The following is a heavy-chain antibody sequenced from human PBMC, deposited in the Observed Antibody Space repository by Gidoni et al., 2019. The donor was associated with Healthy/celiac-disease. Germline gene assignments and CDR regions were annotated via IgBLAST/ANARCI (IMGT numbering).Heavy chain of an antibody. CDR3: AHRRVGDSYGYVWFDP. V-gene: IGHV2-5*02. Sequence: QITLKESGPTLVKPTQTLTLTCPFSGFSLSTSGVGVGWIRQPPGKALEWLALIYWDDDKRYSPSLKSRLTITKDTSKNQVVLTMTNMDPVDTATYYCAHRRVGDSYGYVWFDPWGQGTLVTVSS. CDR1: GFSLSTSGVG. CDR2: IYWDDDK. J-gene: IGHJ5*02. D-gene: IGHD5-18*01.